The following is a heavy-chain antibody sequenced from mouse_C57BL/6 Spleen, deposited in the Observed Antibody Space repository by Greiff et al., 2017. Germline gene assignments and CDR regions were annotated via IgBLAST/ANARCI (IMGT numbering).Heavy chain of an antibody. V-gene: IGHV10-3*01. Sequence: EVQGVESGGGLVQPKGSLKLSCAASGFTFNTYAMHWVRQAPGKGLEWVARIRSKSSNYATYYADSVKDRFTISRDDSQSMLYLQMNNLKTEDTAMYYCMREGGTRVYGYYFDYWGQGTTLTVSS. J-gene: IGHJ2*01. CDR3: MREGGTRVYGYYFDY. CDR1: GFTFNTYA. D-gene: IGHD4-1*01. CDR2: IRSKSSNYAT.